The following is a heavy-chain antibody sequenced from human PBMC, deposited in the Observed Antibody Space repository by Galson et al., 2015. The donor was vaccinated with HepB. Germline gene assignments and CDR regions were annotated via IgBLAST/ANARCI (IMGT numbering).Heavy chain of an antibody. J-gene: IGHJ4*02. CDR3: ARGSRSFDS. V-gene: IGHV3-72*01. Sequence: SLRLSCAGSGFNFNVYYMDWVRPAPGKGLEWVARVRNKDKGYTTEYAASVRGRLTISRDDSENSLYLQMNSLKAEDTAVYYCARGSRSFDSWGQGTLVTVSS. CDR2: VRNKDKGYTT. D-gene: IGHD1-26*01. CDR1: GFNFNVYY.